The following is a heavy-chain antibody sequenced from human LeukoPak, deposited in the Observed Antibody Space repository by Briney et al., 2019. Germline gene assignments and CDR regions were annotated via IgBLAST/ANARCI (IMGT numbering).Heavy chain of an antibody. V-gene: IGHV3-23*01. J-gene: IGHJ4*02. D-gene: IGHD5/OR15-5a*01. Sequence: GGSLRLSCTASGFTFGNYAMSWVRQAPGKGLEWVSAIGGSGDTYYADSVKGRFTISRDNSKSTLSLQMNSLRAEDTAVYYCTKDSSVPFGITDWGQGTLVTVSS. CDR2: IGGSGDT. CDR1: GFTFGNYA. CDR3: TKDSSVPFGITD.